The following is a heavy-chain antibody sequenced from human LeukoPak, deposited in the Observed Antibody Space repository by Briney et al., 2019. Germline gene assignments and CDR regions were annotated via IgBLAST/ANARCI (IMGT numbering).Heavy chain of an antibody. CDR3: ARLARSGIDY. Sequence: SETLSLTCTVSGGSIKTNYWSWIRQPPGKGLEWIGYGYYRGSTNYNPSLKSRVTISVDTSRNQFSLKLNSVTTADTAVYYCARLARSGIDYWGQGTLVTVSS. D-gene: IGHD1-26*01. CDR2: GYYRGST. CDR1: GGSIKTNY. J-gene: IGHJ4*02. V-gene: IGHV4-59*01.